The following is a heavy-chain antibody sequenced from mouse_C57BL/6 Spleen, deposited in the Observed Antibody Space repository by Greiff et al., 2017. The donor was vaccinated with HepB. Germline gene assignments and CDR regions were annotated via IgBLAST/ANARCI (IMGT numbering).Heavy chain of an antibody. V-gene: IGHV1-42*01. D-gene: IGHD1-1*01. CDR2: INPSTGGT. CDR1: GYSFTGYY. J-gene: IGHJ2*01. Sequence: EVQLQQSGPELVKPGASVKISCKASGYSFTGYYMNWVKQSPDKSLEWIGEINPSTGGTTYNQKFKAKATLTVDKSSSTAYMQLKSLTSEDSAVYYCAGDHYCTNWGQGTTLTVSS. CDR3: AGDHYCTN.